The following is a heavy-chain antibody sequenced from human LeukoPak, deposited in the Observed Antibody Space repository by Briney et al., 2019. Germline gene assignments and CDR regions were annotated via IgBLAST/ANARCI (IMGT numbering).Heavy chain of an antibody. CDR1: GYTFTGYY. J-gene: IGHJ5*02. V-gene: IGHV1-69*04. CDR3: ARDRGITMIVVATLGGAWFDP. CDR2: IIPILGIA. D-gene: IGHD3-22*01. Sequence: ASVKVSCKASGYTFTGYYMHWVRQAPGQGLEWMGRIIPILGIANYAQKFQGRVTITADKSTSTAYMELSSLRSEDTAVYYCARDRGITMIVVATLGGAWFDPWGQGTLVTVSS.